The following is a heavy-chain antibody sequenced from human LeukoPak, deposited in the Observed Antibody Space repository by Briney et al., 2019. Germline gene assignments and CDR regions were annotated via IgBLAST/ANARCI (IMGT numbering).Heavy chain of an antibody. CDR2: ISDNGPQT. CDR3: ATDRERDPSVYYLV. V-gene: IGHV3-23*01. J-gene: IGHJ4*02. D-gene: IGHD3-22*01. Sequence: GGSLRLSCAASGFTFTDYAMSWVCQAPEKGLEWLSTISDNGPQTYYTDSVKGRFTISRDNSRNTVFLQMNSLRAEDSGVYYCATDRERDPSVYYLVGGQGTLITVSS. CDR1: GFTFTDYA.